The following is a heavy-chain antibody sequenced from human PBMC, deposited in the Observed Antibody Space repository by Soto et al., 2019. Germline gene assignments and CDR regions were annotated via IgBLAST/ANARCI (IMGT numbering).Heavy chain of an antibody. CDR2: IYYSGST. CDR1: GGSISSGGYY. J-gene: IGHJ6*02. V-gene: IGHV4-31*03. CDR3: ARGVYSSSWYYYYYGMDV. Sequence: PSETLSLTCTVSGGSISSGGYYWGWIRQHPGKGLEWIGYIYYSGSTYYNPSLKSRVTISVDTSKNQFSLKLSSVTAADTAVYYCARGVYSSSWYYYYYGMDVWGQGTTVTVSS. D-gene: IGHD6-13*01.